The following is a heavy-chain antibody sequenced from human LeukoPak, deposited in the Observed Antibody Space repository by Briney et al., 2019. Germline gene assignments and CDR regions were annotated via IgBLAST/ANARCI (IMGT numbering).Heavy chain of an antibody. Sequence: GSLRLSCAASGFTFSSYSMNWVRQAPGKVLEWVSSISSSSSYIYYADSVKGRFTISRDNAKNSLYLQMNSLRAEDTAVYYCARTIDRYSSGWYGDAFDIWGQGTMVTVSS. CDR3: ARTIDRYSSGWYGDAFDI. V-gene: IGHV3-21*01. J-gene: IGHJ3*02. D-gene: IGHD6-19*01. CDR1: GFTFSSYS. CDR2: ISSSSSYI.